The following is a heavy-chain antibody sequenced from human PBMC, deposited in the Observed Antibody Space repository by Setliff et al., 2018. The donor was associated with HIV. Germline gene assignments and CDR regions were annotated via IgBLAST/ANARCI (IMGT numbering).Heavy chain of an antibody. CDR1: GDTFNNCA. Sequence: ASVKVSCKASGDTFNNCAVTWVRQAPGKGLEWMGLVDPKDGETVYTENFQGRVTITADTSTDTAYLELRSLRSEDTALYYCAKEGALSSGLLDYWGQGTLVTVSS. D-gene: IGHD3-22*01. CDR3: AKEGALSSGLLDY. J-gene: IGHJ4*02. V-gene: IGHV1-69-2*01. CDR2: VDPKDGET.